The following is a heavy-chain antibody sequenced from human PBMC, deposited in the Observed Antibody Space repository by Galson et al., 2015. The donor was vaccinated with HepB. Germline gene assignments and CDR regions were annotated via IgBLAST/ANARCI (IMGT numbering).Heavy chain of an antibody. D-gene: IGHD5-12*01. J-gene: IGHJ3*02. Sequence: SLRLSCAASGFTFSSYSMNWVRQAPGKGLEWVAFIRYDGSNKYYADSVKGRFTISRDNSKNTLYLQMNSLRAEDTAVYYCAKTLIQWLRLDAFDIWGQGTMVTVSS. CDR3: AKTLIQWLRLDAFDI. V-gene: IGHV3-30*02. CDR1: GFTFSSYS. CDR2: IRYDGSNK.